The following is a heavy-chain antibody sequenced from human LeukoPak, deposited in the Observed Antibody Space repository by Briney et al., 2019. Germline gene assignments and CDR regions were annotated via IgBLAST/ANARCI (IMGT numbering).Heavy chain of an antibody. CDR1: GFTFSSYA. CDR2: ISGSGGST. CDR3: AKFLTVLSQTDY. Sequence: GGSLRLSCAASGFTFSSYAMHWVRQAPGKGLEWVSAISGSGGSTYYADSVKGRFTISRDNSKNTLYLQMNSLRAEDTAVYYCAKFLTVLSQTDYWGQGTLVTVSS. D-gene: IGHD3-9*01. V-gene: IGHV3-23*01. J-gene: IGHJ4*02.